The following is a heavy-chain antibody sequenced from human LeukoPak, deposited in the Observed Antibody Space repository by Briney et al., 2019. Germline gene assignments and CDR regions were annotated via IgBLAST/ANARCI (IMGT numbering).Heavy chain of an antibody. V-gene: IGHV4-4*07. J-gene: IGHJ6*03. Sequence: PSQTLSLTCTVSGGSISSYYWSWIRQPAGKGLEWIGRIYTSGSTNYNPSLKSRVTISVDTSKNQFSLKLSSVTAADTAVYYCARDSQQLGYYYYYMDVWGKGTTVTVSS. D-gene: IGHD6-6*01. CDR2: IYTSGST. CDR1: GGSISSYY. CDR3: ARDSQQLGYYYYYMDV.